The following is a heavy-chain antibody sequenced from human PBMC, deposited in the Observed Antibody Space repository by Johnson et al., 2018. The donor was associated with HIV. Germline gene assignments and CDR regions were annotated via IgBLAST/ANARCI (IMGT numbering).Heavy chain of an antibody. CDR1: GFTVSSNY. Sequence: QVQLVESGGGLVQPGESLRLSCAASGFTVSSNYMSWVRQAPGKGLEWVAFISFDGTSKYYADSVKGRFTISRDNSKNTLYLQMNSLRAEDTAVYYCAGGRDGYNFGAFDIWGQGTMVTVSS. D-gene: IGHD5-24*01. J-gene: IGHJ3*02. CDR3: AGGRDGYNFGAFDI. CDR2: ISFDGTSK. V-gene: IGHV3-30*14.